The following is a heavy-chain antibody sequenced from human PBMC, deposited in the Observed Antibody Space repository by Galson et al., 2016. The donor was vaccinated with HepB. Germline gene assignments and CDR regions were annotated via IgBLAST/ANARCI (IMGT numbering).Heavy chain of an antibody. D-gene: IGHD3-22*01. Sequence: SLRLSCAASGFIFSNYWMHWVRQAPGKGLMWVSRINTDGSFASYADSVKGRFTISRDNAKNTLYLQMNSLRAEDTAVYYCAKVLSDSSGYYRDPFDYWGQGTLVTVSS. CDR1: GFIFSNYW. V-gene: IGHV3-74*01. CDR3: AKVLSDSSGYYRDPFDY. CDR2: INTDGSFA. J-gene: IGHJ4*02.